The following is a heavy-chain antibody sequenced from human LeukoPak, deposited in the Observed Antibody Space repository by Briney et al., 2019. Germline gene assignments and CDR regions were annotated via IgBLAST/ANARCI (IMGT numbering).Heavy chain of an antibody. CDR2: IWYDGSNK. CDR1: GFTFSSYG. Sequence: GRSLRLSCAASGFTFSSYGMHWVRQAPGKGLEWVAVIWYDGSNKYYADSVKGRFTISRDNSKNTLYLQMNSLRAEDTAVYYCARALRGYSYGQIDYWGQGTLVTVSS. CDR3: ARALRGYSYGQIDY. J-gene: IGHJ4*02. V-gene: IGHV3-33*01. D-gene: IGHD5-18*01.